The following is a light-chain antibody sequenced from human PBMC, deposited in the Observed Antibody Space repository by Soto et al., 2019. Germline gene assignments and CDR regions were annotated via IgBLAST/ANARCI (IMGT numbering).Light chain of an antibody. J-gene: IGLJ2*01. CDR2: VNSDGSH. V-gene: IGLV4-69*01. CDR1: SGHSNYA. CDR3: QTLGTGIQV. Sequence: QLVLTQSPSASASLGASVKLTCTLSSGHSNYAIAWHQQQPEKGPRYLMKVNSDGSHSKGDGIPDRFSGSSSGAERYLTISSLQSDDEADYYCQTLGTGIQVFGGGTKLTVL.